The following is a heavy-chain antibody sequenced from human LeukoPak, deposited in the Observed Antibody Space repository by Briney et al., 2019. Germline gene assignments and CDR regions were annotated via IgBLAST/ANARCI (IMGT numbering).Heavy chain of an antibody. V-gene: IGHV1-18*01. CDR3: ARDPRSGDYGMDV. Sequence: ASVKVSCKASGYTFTSYGISWVRQAPGQGLEWMGWISAYNGNTNYAQKLQGRVTMTTDTSTSTAYMELRSLRSDDTAVYYCARDPRSGDYGMDVWAKGPRSPSP. CDR2: ISAYNGNT. J-gene: IGHJ6*02. CDR1: GYTFTSYG. D-gene: IGHD3-10*01.